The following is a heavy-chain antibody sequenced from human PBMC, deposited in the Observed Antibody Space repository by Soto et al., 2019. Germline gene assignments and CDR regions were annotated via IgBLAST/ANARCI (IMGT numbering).Heavy chain of an antibody. D-gene: IGHD3-3*01. J-gene: IGHJ6*02. V-gene: IGHV3-30*18. Sequence: GGSLRLSCAASGFTFSSYGMHWVRQAPGKGLEWVAVISYDGSNKYYADSVKGRFTISRDNSKNTLYLQMNSLRAEDTAVYYCAKGISYYDFWSGPLRYYYYGMDVWGQGTTVTVSS. CDR2: ISYDGSNK. CDR1: GFTFSSYG. CDR3: AKGISYYDFWSGPLRYYYYGMDV.